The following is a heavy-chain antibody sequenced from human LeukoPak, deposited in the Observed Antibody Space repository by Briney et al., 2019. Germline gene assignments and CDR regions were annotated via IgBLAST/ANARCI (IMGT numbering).Heavy chain of an antibody. V-gene: IGHV4-4*07. J-gene: IGHJ6*04. Sequence: SDTLSLTCTVSGGSISRSYWSWIRQPAGKGLEWIGRVYSSGDTNYSPTLKSRVAMAVDPSKNQFSQTLTSVTAAHTAVYYCARFRCADGCYPEDVWLKGTTVTVSS. CDR2: VYSSGDT. D-gene: IGHD2-21*02. CDR1: GGSISRSY. CDR3: ARFRCADGCYPEDV.